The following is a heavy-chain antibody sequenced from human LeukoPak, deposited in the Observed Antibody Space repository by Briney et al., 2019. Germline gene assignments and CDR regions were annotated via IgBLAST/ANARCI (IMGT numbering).Heavy chain of an antibody. J-gene: IGHJ3*02. D-gene: IGHD3-10*01. CDR2: ISGSGGST. Sequence: GGSLRLSCAASGFTFSSYAMSWVRQAPGKGLEWVSAISGSGGSTYYAGSVKGRFTISRDNSKNTLYLQMNSLRAEDTAVYYCAKDSLSYYGSGSYRDAFDIWGQGTMVTVSS. CDR3: AKDSLSYYGSGSYRDAFDI. CDR1: GFTFSSYA. V-gene: IGHV3-23*01.